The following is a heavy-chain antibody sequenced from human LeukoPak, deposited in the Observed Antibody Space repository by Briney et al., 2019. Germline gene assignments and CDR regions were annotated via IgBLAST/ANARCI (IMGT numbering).Heavy chain of an antibody. D-gene: IGHD3-22*01. CDR3: ARRTRDYYDSSGYYPFDY. CDR2: ISAYNGNT. V-gene: IGHV1-18*01. CDR1: GYTFTSYG. Sequence: GASVKVSCKASGYTFTSYGISWVRQAPGQGLEWMGWISAYNGNTNYAQKLQGRVTMTTDTSTSTAYMELRSLRSDDTAVYYCARRTRDYYDSSGYYPFDYWGQGTLVTVSS. J-gene: IGHJ4*02.